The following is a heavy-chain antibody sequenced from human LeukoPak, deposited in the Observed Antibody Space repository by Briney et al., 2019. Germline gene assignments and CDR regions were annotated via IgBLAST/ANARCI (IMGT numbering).Heavy chain of an antibody. CDR1: GFTFYNYW. V-gene: IGHV3-7*01. Sequence: GGSLRLSCAASGFTFYNYWMSWVRQAPGKGLEWVANIKQDGSEKYYVDSVKGRFTISRDNAKNSLYLQMNSLRAEDTAVYYCARVSLYCSSTSCYDLLDYWGQGTLVTVSS. D-gene: IGHD2-2*01. CDR3: ARVSLYCSSTSCYDLLDY. CDR2: IKQDGSEK. J-gene: IGHJ4*02.